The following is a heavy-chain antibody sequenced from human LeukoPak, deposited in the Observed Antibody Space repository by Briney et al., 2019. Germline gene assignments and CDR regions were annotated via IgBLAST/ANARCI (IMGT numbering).Heavy chain of an antibody. CDR3: ARDAHPGRITMIVVGSNYYYGMDV. CDR2: ISAYNGNT. D-gene: IGHD3-22*01. J-gene: IGHJ6*02. CDR1: GYTFPSYG. V-gene: IGHV1-18*01. Sequence: GASVKVSCKASGYTFPSYGISWVRQAPGQGLEWMGWISAYNGNTNYAQKLQGRVTMTTDTSTSTAYMELRSLRSDDTAVYYCARDAHPGRITMIVVGSNYYYGMDVWGQGTTVTVSS.